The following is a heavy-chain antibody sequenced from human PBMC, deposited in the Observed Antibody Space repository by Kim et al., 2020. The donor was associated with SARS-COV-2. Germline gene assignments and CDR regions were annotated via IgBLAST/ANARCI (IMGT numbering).Heavy chain of an antibody. Sequence: SDGSSMRYADSVTGRFRISRDNAKKSLSLQMNSLTPEDTAVYYCVREPANWGQGTLVTVSS. J-gene: IGHJ4*02. CDR2: SDGSSM. CDR3: VREPAN. V-gene: IGHV3-11*01.